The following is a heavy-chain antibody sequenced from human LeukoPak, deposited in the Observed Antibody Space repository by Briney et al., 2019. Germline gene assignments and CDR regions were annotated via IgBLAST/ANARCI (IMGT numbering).Heavy chain of an antibody. D-gene: IGHD3-3*01. CDR1: GGSISSGSYY. CDR2: IYTSGST. Sequence: SETLSLTCTVSGGSISSGSYYWSWIRQPAGKGLEWIGRIYTSGSTNYNPSLKSRVTISVDTSKNQFSLKLSSVTAADTAVHYCARDFRGGYDFWSGYYTPYYFDYWGQGTLVTVSP. CDR3: ARDFRGGYDFWSGYYTPYYFDY. V-gene: IGHV4-61*02. J-gene: IGHJ4*02.